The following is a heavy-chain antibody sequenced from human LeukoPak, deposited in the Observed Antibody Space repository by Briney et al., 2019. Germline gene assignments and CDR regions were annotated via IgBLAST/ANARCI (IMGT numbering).Heavy chain of an antibody. J-gene: IGHJ1*01. V-gene: IGHV4-38-2*02. D-gene: IGHD6-19*01. CDR2: IFNDGRT. CDR3: ARRRAVAGPHRGYFQH. CDR1: GYSIATGYC. Sequence: SETLSLTCTVSGYSIATGYCWGWIRQSPGKGLEWIASIFNDGRTFYNPSLKARVTISVLTSDNQFSLKLSSVTAADTAVYYCARRRAVAGPHRGYFQHWGQGTLVTVSS.